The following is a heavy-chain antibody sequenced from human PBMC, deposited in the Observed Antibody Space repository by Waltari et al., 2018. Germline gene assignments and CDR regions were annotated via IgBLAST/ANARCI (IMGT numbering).Heavy chain of an antibody. D-gene: IGHD3-3*01. CDR2: IKQDGSEK. Sequence: EVQLVESGGGLVQPGGSLSFSCVAPGFSFSSSWMSWVRQAPGKGLEWVANIKQDGSEKYYVDSAKGRFTISRDNAKNSLYLQMNGLRAEDTAVYYCARNDFWTGYTYFLDHWGQGTVVTVSS. CDR3: ARNDFWTGYTYFLDH. J-gene: IGHJ4*02. V-gene: IGHV3-7*01. CDR1: GFSFSSSW.